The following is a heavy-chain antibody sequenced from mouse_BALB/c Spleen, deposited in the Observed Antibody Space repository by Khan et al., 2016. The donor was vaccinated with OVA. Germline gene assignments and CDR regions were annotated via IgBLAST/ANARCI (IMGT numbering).Heavy chain of an antibody. D-gene: IGHD2-3*01. CDR1: GFSLTNYG. Sequence: QVQLKQSGPGLVAPSQSLSITCTVSGFSLTNYGVHWVRQPPGKGLEWLVVIWSDGSTNYNSVLKSRLSISKDNSKSQVFLKMNSRQTDDTAIYVCARWFDGYSSLYAMDYWGQGTSVTVSS. V-gene: IGHV2-6*02. CDR2: IWSDGST. J-gene: IGHJ4*01. CDR3: ARWFDGYSSLYAMDY.